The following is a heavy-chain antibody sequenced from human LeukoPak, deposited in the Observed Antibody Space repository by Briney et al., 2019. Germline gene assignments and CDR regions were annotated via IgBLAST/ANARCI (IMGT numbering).Heavy chain of an antibody. CDR2: ISYDGSNK. D-gene: IGHD6-19*01. Sequence: GGSLRLSCAASGFTFSGYPIHWVRQAPGKGLEWVAVISYDGSNKYYADSVKGRFTISRDNSKNTLYLQMNSLRVEDTAVYYCAKAYTSGWYFCFDYWGQGALVTVSS. CDR1: GFTFSGYP. CDR3: AKAYTSGWYFCFDY. V-gene: IGHV3-30-3*02. J-gene: IGHJ4*02.